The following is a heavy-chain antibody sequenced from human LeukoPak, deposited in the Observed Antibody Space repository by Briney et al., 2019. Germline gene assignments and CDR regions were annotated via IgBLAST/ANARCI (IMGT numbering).Heavy chain of an antibody. J-gene: IGHJ3*02. Sequence: SVNVSCTASGGTFSSYAISWVRQAPGQGLEWMGGIIPIFGTANYAQKFQGRVTITADESTSTAYMELSSLRSEDTAVYYCARERTVVTKNDAFDIWGQGTMVTVSS. D-gene: IGHD2-15*01. CDR1: GGTFSSYA. CDR2: IIPIFGTA. V-gene: IGHV1-69*13. CDR3: ARERTVVTKNDAFDI.